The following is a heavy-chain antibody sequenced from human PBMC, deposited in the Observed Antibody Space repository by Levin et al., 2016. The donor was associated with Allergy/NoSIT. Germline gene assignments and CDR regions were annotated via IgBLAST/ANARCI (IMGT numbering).Heavy chain of an antibody. Sequence: GGSLRLSCAGYGFSFRSYSMNWVRQAPGKGLEWVSYIDSTSTTRYYADSVRGRFTISRDNAKNSLFLQMSSLRAEDTAVYHCAGQGMPGAMVYYYGMDFWGQGTAVTVSS. D-gene: IGHD4/OR15-4a*01. J-gene: IGHJ6*02. V-gene: IGHV3-48*01. CDR2: IDSTSTTR. CDR1: GFSFRSYS. CDR3: AGQGMPGAMVYYYGMDF.